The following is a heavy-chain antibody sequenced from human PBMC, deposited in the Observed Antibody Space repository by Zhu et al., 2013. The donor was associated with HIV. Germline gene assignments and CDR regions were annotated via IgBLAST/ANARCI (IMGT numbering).Heavy chain of an antibody. CDR2: IIPMSGTK. D-gene: IGHD6-6*01. CDR3: ATDRLRGAELLL. V-gene: IGHV1-69*01. J-gene: IGHJ4*02. CDR1: GGTFNSYA. Sequence: VQLVQSGAEVKKPGSSVTVSCKASGGTFNSYAISWVRQAPGQGLEWMGEIIPMSGTKHYAQKFQGRISITADGSTSTAYMGLSSLRSDDTAVYYCATDRLRGAELLLWGQGTLVTVSS.